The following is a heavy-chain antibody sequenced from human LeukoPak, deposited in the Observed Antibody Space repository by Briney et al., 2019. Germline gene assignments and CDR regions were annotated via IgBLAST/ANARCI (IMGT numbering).Heavy chain of an antibody. CDR3: AGRVIGGFNWFDP. CDR1: GGSISSSSYY. D-gene: IGHD2-15*01. Sequence: SETLSLTCTVSGGSISSSSYYWGWIRQPPGKGLEWIGSIYYSGSTYYNPSLKSRVTISVDTSKNQFSLKLSSVTAADTAVYYCAGRVIGGFNWFDPWGQGTLVTVSS. J-gene: IGHJ5*02. V-gene: IGHV4-39*01. CDR2: IYYSGST.